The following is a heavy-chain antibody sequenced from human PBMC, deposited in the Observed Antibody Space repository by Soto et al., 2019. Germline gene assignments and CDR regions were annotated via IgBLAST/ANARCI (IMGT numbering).Heavy chain of an antibody. D-gene: IGHD3-3*01. CDR1: GFTISSYA. Sequence: EVQLLQSGGGLVQPGGSLRLSCAASGFTISSYAMTWVRQAPGKGLEWVSALSGSGGRTYHADSVKGRFTIARDDSKDTRYLQMNSLIAEDTPVYYCAKEGGFLHPGSSDYWGQGPLVTVSS. CDR3: AKEGGFLHPGSSDY. CDR2: LSGSGGRT. J-gene: IGHJ4*02. V-gene: IGHV3-23*01.